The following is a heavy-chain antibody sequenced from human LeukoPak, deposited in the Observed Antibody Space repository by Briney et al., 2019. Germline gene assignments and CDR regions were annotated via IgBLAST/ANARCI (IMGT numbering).Heavy chain of an antibody. J-gene: IGHJ4*02. V-gene: IGHV1-2*02. Sequence: ASVKVSYKASGYTFTGYYMHWVRQAPGQGLEWMGWINPNSGGTNYAQKFQGRVTMTRDTSISTAYMELSRLRSDDTAVYYCARAPTVTKSKEFDYWGQGTLVTVSS. CDR3: ARAPTVTKSKEFDY. D-gene: IGHD4-17*01. CDR1: GYTFTGYY. CDR2: INPNSGGT.